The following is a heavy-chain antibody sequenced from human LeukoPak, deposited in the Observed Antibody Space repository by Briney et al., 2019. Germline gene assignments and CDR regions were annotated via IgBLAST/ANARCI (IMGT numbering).Heavy chain of an antibody. CDR3: AKVYSSSLGGFDY. CDR2: ISGSGGST. J-gene: IGHJ4*02. Sequence: GGSLRLSCEASGFTFSSYAMSWVRQAPGKGLEWVSAISGSGGSTYYADSVKGRFTISRDNSKNTLYLQMNSLRAEDTAVYYCAKVYSSSLGGFDYWGQGTLVTVSS. V-gene: IGHV3-23*01. D-gene: IGHD6-13*01. CDR1: GFTFSSYA.